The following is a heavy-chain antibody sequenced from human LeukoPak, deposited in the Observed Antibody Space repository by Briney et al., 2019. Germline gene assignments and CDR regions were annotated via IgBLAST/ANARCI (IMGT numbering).Heavy chain of an antibody. J-gene: IGHJ4*02. Sequence: GASAKVSCKASGYTFTSYYVHWVRQAPSEELEWMGMINPTGGTTTYAQKFQGRVTMTRDTSTSTVYMELSSLRSEDTAVYYCSRSNSGSYPLDYWGQGTLVTVSS. V-gene: IGHV1-46*01. CDR2: INPTGGTT. CDR1: GYTFTSYY. CDR3: SRSNSGSYPLDY. D-gene: IGHD3-10*01.